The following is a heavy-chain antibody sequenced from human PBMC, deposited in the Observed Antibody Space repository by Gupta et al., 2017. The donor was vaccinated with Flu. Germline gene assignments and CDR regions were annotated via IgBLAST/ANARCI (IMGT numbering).Heavy chain of an antibody. CDR1: GFAFGAYS. D-gene: IGHD2-15*01. Sequence: EVQMVESGGGLVQPGMSLRLSCSASGFAFGAYSLHWVRRAPGKGLEWVSGISWDSVYIGYAESVRGRFTISRDNGKKSLYLQMNSVGAEDTALYYCARSNREIGYYFDYWGQGNLVTVSS. J-gene: IGHJ4*02. CDR3: ARSNREIGYYFDY. V-gene: IGHV3-9*01. CDR2: ISWDSVYI.